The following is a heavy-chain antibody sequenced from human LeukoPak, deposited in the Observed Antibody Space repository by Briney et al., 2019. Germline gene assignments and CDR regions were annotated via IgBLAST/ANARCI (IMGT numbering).Heavy chain of an antibody. D-gene: IGHD5-18*01. CDR3: ARGYTAMSYYYYYGMDV. CDR1: GGSISSYY. V-gene: IGHV4-59*01. CDR2: IYYSGST. Sequence: PSETLSLTCTVSGGSISSYYWSWIRQPPGKGLEWIGYIYYSGSTNYNPSLKSRVTISVDTSKNQFSLKLSSVTAADTAVYYCARGYTAMSYYYYYGMDVWGQGTTVTVSS. J-gene: IGHJ6*02.